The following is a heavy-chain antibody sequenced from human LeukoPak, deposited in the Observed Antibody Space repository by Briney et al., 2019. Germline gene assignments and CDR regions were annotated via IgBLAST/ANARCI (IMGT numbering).Heavy chain of an antibody. Sequence: SETLSLTCTVSGGSISSYYWSWIRQPAGKGLEWIGRIYNSGSTNYNPSLKSRVTISVDTSKNQFSLKLSSVTAADPTLFYFARDAPGFLVGVYYYYMDIWGKGNTVTVSS. D-gene: IGHD1-26*01. CDR3: ARDAPGFLVGVYYYYMDI. V-gene: IGHV4-4*07. CDR2: IYNSGST. J-gene: IGHJ6*03. CDR1: GGSISSYY.